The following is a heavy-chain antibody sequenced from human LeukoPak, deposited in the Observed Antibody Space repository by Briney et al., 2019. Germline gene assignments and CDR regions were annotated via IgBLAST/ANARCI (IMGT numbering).Heavy chain of an antibody. J-gene: IGHJ6*03. CDR3: ARSVEGYCSGGSRYSYYYYMDV. CDR1: GDSFSSVDYY. D-gene: IGHD2-15*01. Sequence: SETLSLTCTVSGDSFSSVDYYWGWIRQPPGKGLEWIGNIYYSGSTYYNPSLKSRVTISLDTSKNQFSLKLSSVTAADTAVYYCARSVEGYCSGGSRYSYYYYMDVWGKGTTVTVSS. V-gene: IGHV4-39*07. CDR2: IYYSGST.